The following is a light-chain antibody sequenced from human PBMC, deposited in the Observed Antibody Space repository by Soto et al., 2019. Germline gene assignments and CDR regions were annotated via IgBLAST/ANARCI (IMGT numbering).Light chain of an antibody. V-gene: IGKV1-9*01. CDR2: TAS. CDR3: QQLNNYPRT. Sequence: DIQLTQSPSFLSVSVGDRVTITCRASQGISSYLAWYQQKPGKAPKLLISTASTLQSGVPSRFSGSGSGTEFTLTISSLQPEDFATYYCQQLNNYPRTFGQGTKVDI. CDR1: QGISSY. J-gene: IGKJ1*01.